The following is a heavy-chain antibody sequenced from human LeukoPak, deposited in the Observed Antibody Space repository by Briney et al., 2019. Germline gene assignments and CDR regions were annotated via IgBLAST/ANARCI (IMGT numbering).Heavy chain of an antibody. CDR1: GFTFSSYS. J-gene: IGHJ4*02. V-gene: IGHV3-21*01. CDR3: ARDVTYYDFWSGYYDTLGYFDY. D-gene: IGHD3-3*01. Sequence: GGSLRLSCAASGFTFSSYSMNWVRQAPGKGLEWVSSISSSSSYIYYADSVKGRFTISRDNAKNSLYLQMNSLRAEDTAVHYCARDVTYYDFWSGYYDTLGYFDYWGQGTLVTVSS. CDR2: ISSSSSYI.